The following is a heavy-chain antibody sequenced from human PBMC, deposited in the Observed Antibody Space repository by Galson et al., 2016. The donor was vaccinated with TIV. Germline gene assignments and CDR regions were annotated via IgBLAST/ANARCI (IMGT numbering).Heavy chain of an antibody. J-gene: IGHJ1*01. Sequence: SLRLSCAASGISVNNDWMHWVRQSPEKGLVWVTRIDTDGTTTYYADSVKGRSSISRDNAKNTVYQQMNNLIADDTAVYYCVRDRLGWHWGQGTLVTVSS. D-gene: IGHD3-16*01. V-gene: IGHV3-74*01. CDR2: IDTDGTTT. CDR1: GISVNNDW. CDR3: VRDRLGWH.